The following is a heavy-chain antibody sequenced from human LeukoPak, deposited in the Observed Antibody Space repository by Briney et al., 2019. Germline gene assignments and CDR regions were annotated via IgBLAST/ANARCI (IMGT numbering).Heavy chain of an antibody. CDR3: ARVGASYGPYYFDY. V-gene: IGHV4-30-2*01. CDR1: GGSISSGGYS. D-gene: IGHD5-18*01. CDR2: IYHSGST. J-gene: IGHJ4*02. Sequence: SETLSLTCAVSGGSISSGGYSWSWIRQPPGKGLEWIGYIYHSGSTYYNPSLKSRVTISVDTSKNQFSLKLSSVTAADTAVYYCARVGASYGPYYFDYWGQGTLVTVSS.